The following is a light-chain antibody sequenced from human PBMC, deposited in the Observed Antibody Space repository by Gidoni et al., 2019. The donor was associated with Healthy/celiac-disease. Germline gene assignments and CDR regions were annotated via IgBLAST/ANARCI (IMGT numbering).Light chain of an antibody. CDR3: QQYYRTPPT. CDR2: WAS. CDR1: QRVLYSSNNKNY. J-gene: IGKJ4*01. Sequence: IVMTQSPDSLAVSLGERATINCKSSQRVLYSSNNKNYLSWYQQKPGQPPKLLIYWASTRESGVPDRFSGSGSGTDFTLTISSLQAEDVAVYYCQQYYRTPPTFGGGTKVEIK. V-gene: IGKV4-1*01.